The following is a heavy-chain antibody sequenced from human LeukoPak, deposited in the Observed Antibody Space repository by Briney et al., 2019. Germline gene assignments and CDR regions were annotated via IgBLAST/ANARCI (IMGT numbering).Heavy chain of an antibody. Sequence: GGSLRLSCAASGFTLSNAWMSWVRQAPGKGLEWVGRIKSKTDGGTTDYAAPVKGRFTISRDDSKNTLYLQMNSLKTEDTAVYYCTRSVSAYCSGGSCYGWIYYFDYWGQGTLVTVSS. D-gene: IGHD2-15*01. J-gene: IGHJ4*02. CDR3: TRSVSAYCSGGSCYGWIYYFDY. CDR1: GFTLSNAW. V-gene: IGHV3-15*01. CDR2: IKSKTDGGTT.